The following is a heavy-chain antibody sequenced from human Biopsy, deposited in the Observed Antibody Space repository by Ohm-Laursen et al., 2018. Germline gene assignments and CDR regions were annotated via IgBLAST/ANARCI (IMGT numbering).Heavy chain of an antibody. CDR1: GGSISGSS. Sequence: TLSLTWTVSGGSISGSSWSWIRQAPGKGLEWIGYISYSRDTNYNPFLKSRITISVDTSKNQFSLKLTSVTAADTAVYYCARGDYFDSNGYFWFDPWGQGALVTVSS. J-gene: IGHJ5*02. V-gene: IGHV4-59*12. CDR2: ISYSRDT. D-gene: IGHD3-22*01. CDR3: ARGDYFDSNGYFWFDP.